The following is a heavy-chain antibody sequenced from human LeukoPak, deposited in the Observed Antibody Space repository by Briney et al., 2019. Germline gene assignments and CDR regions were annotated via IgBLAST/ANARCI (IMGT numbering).Heavy chain of an antibody. D-gene: IGHD6-13*01. Sequence: SQTLSLTCAISGDSVSSNSAAWNWIRQSPSRGLEWLGRTYYRSKWYNAYAVSVKSRITINPDTSKNQFSLQLNSVTPEDTAVYYCARGAAAGQISYYYGMDVWGQGTTVTVSS. CDR2: TYYRSKWYN. CDR1: GDSVSSNSAA. J-gene: IGHJ6*02. CDR3: ARGAAAGQISYYYGMDV. V-gene: IGHV6-1*01.